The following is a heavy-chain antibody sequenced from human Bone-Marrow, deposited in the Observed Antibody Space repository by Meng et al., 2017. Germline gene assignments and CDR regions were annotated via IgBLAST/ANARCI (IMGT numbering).Heavy chain of an antibody. CDR1: GFTFINYG. CDR3: ANGRSADY. V-gene: IGHV3-23*01. CDR2: IIDSDGGA. D-gene: IGHD1-1*01. J-gene: IGHJ4*02. Sequence: GGSLRLSCAASGFTFINYGMTWVRQAPGKGLERVSIIDSDGGAYYADSVKGRFTISRDNSKNTVYLQMNSLRAEDTAVYYCANGRSADYWGRGTLVTVSS.